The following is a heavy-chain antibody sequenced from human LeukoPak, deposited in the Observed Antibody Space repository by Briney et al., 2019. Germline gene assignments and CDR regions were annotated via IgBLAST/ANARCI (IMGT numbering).Heavy chain of an antibody. J-gene: IGHJ6*02. D-gene: IGHD3-10*01. V-gene: IGHV3-30*18. CDR1: GCTFSSHG. CDR2: ISYDGSNK. Sequence: GGSLRLSCAASGCTFSSHGMNWVRQAPRKCLRRIPVISYDGSNKYYADSVKGRLTISRDNSKNTLYLQMNSLRAEDTAVYYCAKDDRGVRGLGLDVWGQGTTVTVSS. CDR3: AKDDRGVRGLGLDV.